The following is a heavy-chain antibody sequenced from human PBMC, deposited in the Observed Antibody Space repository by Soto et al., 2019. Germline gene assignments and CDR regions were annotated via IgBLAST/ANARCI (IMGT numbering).Heavy chain of an antibody. J-gene: IGHJ4*02. CDR1: GGSISSGGYS. CDR3: ARQNQSPRGYYDSSGPFDY. CDR2: IYHSGST. Sequence: PSETLSLTCAVSGGSISSGGYSWSWIRQPPGKGLEWIGYIYHSGSTYYNPSLKSRVTISVDRSKNQFSLKLSSVTAADTAVYYCARQNQSPRGYYDSSGPFDYWGQGTLVTVSS. V-gene: IGHV4-30-2*01. D-gene: IGHD3-22*01.